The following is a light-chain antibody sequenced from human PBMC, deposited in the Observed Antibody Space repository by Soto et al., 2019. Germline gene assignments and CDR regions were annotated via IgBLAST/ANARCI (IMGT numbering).Light chain of an antibody. CDR2: AAS. Sequence: DIQGTQSPSSVSESVGDRVTITCRASQDIAAYLAWYQHKPGRAPELLIHAASSLQSGVPSRFSGSGSGTDFTLTINSLQPEDFATYYCQQAYSFPITFGQGTRLEIK. J-gene: IGKJ5*01. CDR3: QQAYSFPIT. V-gene: IGKV1D-12*01. CDR1: QDIAAY.